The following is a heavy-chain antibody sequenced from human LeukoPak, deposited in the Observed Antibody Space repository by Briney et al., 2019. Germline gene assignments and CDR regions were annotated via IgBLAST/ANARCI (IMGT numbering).Heavy chain of an antibody. J-gene: IGHJ3*02. CDR3: ARRSVAGTFAFDI. D-gene: IGHD6-19*01. V-gene: IGHV4-30-4*08. Sequence: SETLSLTCTVSGGSISSGDYYWSWIRQPPGKGLEWIGYIYYSGSTYYNPSLKSRVTISVDTSKNQFSLKLSSVTAADTAVYYCARRSVAGTFAFDIWGQGTMVTVSS. CDR1: GGSISSGDYY. CDR2: IYYSGST.